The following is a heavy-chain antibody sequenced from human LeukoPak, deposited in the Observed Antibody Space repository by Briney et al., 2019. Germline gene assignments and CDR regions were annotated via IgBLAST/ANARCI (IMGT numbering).Heavy chain of an antibody. J-gene: IGHJ6*03. CDR3: AKDRDILRFLEWFDRLYYYYTDV. CDR2: IWYDGSNK. V-gene: IGHV3-33*06. Sequence: GGSLRLSCAASGFTFSSYGMHWVRQAPGKGLEWVAVIWYDGSNKYYADSVKGRFTISRDNSKNTLYLQMNSLRAEDTAVYYCAKDRDILRFLEWFDRLYYYYTDVWGKGTTVTVSS. CDR1: GFTFSSYG. D-gene: IGHD3-3*01.